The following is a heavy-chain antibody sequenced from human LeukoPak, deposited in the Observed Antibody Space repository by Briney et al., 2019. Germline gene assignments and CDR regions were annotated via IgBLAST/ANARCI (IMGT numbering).Heavy chain of an antibody. D-gene: IGHD3-10*01. CDR1: GASISTVGYY. CDR3: AKYASGTMRDY. Sequence: SETLSLTCAVSGASISTVGYYWGWIRQAPEKGLEWIGKVDYRGITQYDPSLKSRVIMSLDTSKNQFPLILSSVTAADTAMYYCAKYASGTMRDYWGQGTLVTVSP. J-gene: IGHJ4*02. V-gene: IGHV4-39*01. CDR2: VDYRGIT.